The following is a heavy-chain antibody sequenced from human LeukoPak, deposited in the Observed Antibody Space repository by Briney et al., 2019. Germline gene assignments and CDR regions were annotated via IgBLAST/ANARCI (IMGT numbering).Heavy chain of an antibody. D-gene: IGHD6-13*01. Sequence: PSETLSLTCAVYGGSFTDYYWSWIRHLPGKGLEWIGEIHHRAGANYNPSLWGRVTISADTSKNQFSLHLTSVTAADTAVYYCARGGYSSSWYFDYWGQGTLVTVSS. CDR3: ARGGYSSSWYFDY. J-gene: IGHJ4*02. CDR2: IHHRAGA. CDR1: GGSFTDYY. V-gene: IGHV4-34*01.